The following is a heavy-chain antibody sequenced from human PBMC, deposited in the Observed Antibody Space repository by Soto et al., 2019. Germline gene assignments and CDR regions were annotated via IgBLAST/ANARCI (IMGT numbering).Heavy chain of an antibody. D-gene: IGHD5-18*01. J-gene: IGHJ3*01. Sequence: QVQLVESGGGVVQPGKSLRLSCAASGFMFKDSGVYWVRQAPGKGLEWVALLWFDLSLKYYGDSVKGRFAISRDTSKNTVYLQMNSLRAEDTAVYFCARRSGYSDAFDLWGQGTKVTVSS. CDR2: LWFDLSLK. CDR1: GFMFKDSG. V-gene: IGHV3-33*03. CDR3: ARRSGYSDAFDL.